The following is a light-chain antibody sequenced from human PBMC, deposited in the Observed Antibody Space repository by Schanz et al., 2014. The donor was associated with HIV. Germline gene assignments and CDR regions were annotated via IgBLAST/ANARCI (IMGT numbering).Light chain of an antibody. CDR2: ESD. V-gene: IGLV6-57*04. CDR1: SGSISSAY. Sequence: NFMLTQPHSVSESPGKTVTISCTRSSGSISSAYVQWYQHRPGSAPITLIYESDQRHSGVPARFSASIDSSSNSATLSISGLEAEDEADYYCQSYDSSNSVVFGGGTKVTVL. J-gene: IGLJ3*02. CDR3: QSYDSSNSVV.